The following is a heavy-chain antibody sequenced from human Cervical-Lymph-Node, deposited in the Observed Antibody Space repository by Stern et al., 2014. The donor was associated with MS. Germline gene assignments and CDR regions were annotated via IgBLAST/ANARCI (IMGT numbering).Heavy chain of an antibody. V-gene: IGHV3-30-3*01. Sequence: VQLAESGGGVVQPGRSLKLSCVASGITFSGYAMHWVRQAPGKGLEWVTVLSSDGSNEYYADSAKGRFTISRDNSKNTVFLQMTSLRPEDTAFYYCARDVADGVGYFDVWGGGTLVAVSS. CDR2: LSSDGSNE. CDR1: GITFSGYA. D-gene: IGHD2-15*01. CDR3: ARDVADGVGYFDV. J-gene: IGHJ2*01.